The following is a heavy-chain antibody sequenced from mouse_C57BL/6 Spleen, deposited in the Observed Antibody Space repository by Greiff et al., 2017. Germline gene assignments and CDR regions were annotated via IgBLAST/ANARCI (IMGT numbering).Heavy chain of an antibody. V-gene: IGHV1-76*01. Sequence: VKLMESGAELVRPGASVKLSCKASGYTFTDYYINWVKQRPGQGLEWIARIYPGSGNTYYNEKFKGKATLTAEKSSSTAYMQLSSLTSEDSAVYFCARDYYGSSFAWFAYWGQGTLVTVSA. CDR1: GYTFTDYY. CDR3: ARDYYGSSFAWFAY. CDR2: IYPGSGNT. J-gene: IGHJ3*01. D-gene: IGHD1-1*01.